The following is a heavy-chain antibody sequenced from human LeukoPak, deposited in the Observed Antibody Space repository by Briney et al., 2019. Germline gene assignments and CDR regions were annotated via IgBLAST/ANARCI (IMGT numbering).Heavy chain of an antibody. V-gene: IGHV5-51*01. Sequence: GESLKISCKGSGYSFTSYWIGWVRQMPGKGLEGMGIIYPGDSDTRYSPSFQGQVTISADKSISTAYLQWSSLKASDTAMYYCARSSGSYLVDDAFDIWGQGTMVTVSS. CDR3: ARSSGSYLVDDAFDI. CDR1: GYSFTSYW. D-gene: IGHD1-26*01. CDR2: IYPGDSDT. J-gene: IGHJ3*02.